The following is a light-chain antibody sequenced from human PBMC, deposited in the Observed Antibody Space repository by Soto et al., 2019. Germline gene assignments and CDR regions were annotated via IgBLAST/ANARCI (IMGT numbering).Light chain of an antibody. Sequence: IVLTQSPDTLSLSPGERATLSCRASQRLIYNYLAWYQQRSGQAPRLLFYVASNRATRVPDRFSGSCSGTDFTLTISRLVPEEFGVYYRHQYAGSPRTFGQGTKGEIK. CDR1: QRLIYNY. V-gene: IGKV3-20*01. CDR3: HQYAGSPRT. J-gene: IGKJ1*01. CDR2: VAS.